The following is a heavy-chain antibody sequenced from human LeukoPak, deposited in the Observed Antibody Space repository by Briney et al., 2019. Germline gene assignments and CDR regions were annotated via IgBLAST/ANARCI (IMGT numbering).Heavy chain of an antibody. CDR1: GFTFSSYW. V-gene: IGHV3-7*01. J-gene: IGHJ4*02. CDR2: IKQDGSEK. Sequence: PGGSLRLSCAASGFTFSSYWMSWVRQAPGKGLEWVANIKQDGSEKYYVDSVKGRFTISRDNAKNSLYLQMNSLRAEDTAVYYCARGRLGVVIYYFDYWGQGTLVTVSS. D-gene: IGHD3-3*01. CDR3: ARGRLGVVIYYFDY.